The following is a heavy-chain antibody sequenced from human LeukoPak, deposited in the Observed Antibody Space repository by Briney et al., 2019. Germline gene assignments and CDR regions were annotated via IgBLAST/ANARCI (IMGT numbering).Heavy chain of an antibody. V-gene: IGHV3-7*01. J-gene: IGHJ4*02. CDR1: GFTFRSYW. D-gene: IGHD5-12*01. CDR3: ARVGYSGWNLEY. CDR2: INQGGSVK. Sequence: GGSLRLSCAASGFTFRSYWMSWVRQAPGKGLKWVANINQGGSVKYYVDSVKGRFTISRDDAKNSLYEQMNSLRDEDTAVYYCARVGYSGWNLEYWGQGTLVTVSS.